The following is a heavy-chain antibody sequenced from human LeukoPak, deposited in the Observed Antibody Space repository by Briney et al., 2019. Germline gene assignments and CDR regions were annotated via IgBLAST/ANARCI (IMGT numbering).Heavy chain of an antibody. J-gene: IGHJ4*02. CDR2: ISSSSSTI. Sequence: PGGSLRLSCAASGFTFSSYSMNWVRQAPGKGLEWVSYISSSSSTIYYADSVKGRFTISRDNAKNSLYLQMNSLRAEDTAVYYCARESYDFWSGYIPGYFDYWGQGTLVTVSS. D-gene: IGHD3-3*01. CDR3: ARESYDFWSGYIPGYFDY. CDR1: GFTFSSYS. V-gene: IGHV3-48*01.